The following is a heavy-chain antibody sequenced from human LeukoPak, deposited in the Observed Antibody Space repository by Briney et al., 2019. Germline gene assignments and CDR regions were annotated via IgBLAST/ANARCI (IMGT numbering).Heavy chain of an antibody. Sequence: PGGSLRLSCAVSGFTFSRYWMSWVRQAPGKGLEWVATIKYDSSEKYCLDSVRGRFTISRDSAKNSLYLQMDSLRAEDTAMYYCAKGGPSNWNDGGASADYWGQGTLVTVSS. D-gene: IGHD1-1*01. CDR1: GFTFSRYW. CDR3: AKGGPSNWNDGGASADY. CDR2: IKYDSSEK. J-gene: IGHJ4*02. V-gene: IGHV3-7*01.